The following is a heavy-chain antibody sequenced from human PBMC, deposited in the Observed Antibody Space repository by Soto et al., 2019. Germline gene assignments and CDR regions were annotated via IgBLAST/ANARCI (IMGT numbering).Heavy chain of an antibody. J-gene: IGHJ5*02. V-gene: IGHV4-34*01. CDR3: ATSLCFGTQVDL. D-gene: IGHD3-10*01. Sequence: QVQLQQWGAGLLKPSETLSLSCAVYGGYFNDNYYTWFRQPPGKGLEWIGEISRSGTTKYIPSLKSRASISFDTSKTQVSLKVTSVTAADTAVYYCATSLCFGTQVDLCGQGALVTVSS. CDR1: GGYFNDNY. CDR2: ISRSGTT.